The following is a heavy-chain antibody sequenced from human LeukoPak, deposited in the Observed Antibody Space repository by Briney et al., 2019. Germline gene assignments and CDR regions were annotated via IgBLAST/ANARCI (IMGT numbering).Heavy chain of an antibody. J-gene: IGHJ5*02. CDR1: GGSISSYY. D-gene: IGHD1-26*01. CDR2: IYYSGST. V-gene: IGHV4-59*01. Sequence: SETLSLTCTVSGGSISSYYWSWIRQPPGKGLEWIGYIYYSGSTNYNPSLKSRVTISVDTSKNQFSLKLSSVTAADTAVYYRARWDTDWFDPWGQGTLVTVSS. CDR3: ARWDTDWFDP.